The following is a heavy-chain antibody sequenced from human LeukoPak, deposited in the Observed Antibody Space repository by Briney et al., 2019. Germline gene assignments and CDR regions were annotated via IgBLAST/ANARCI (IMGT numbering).Heavy chain of an antibody. CDR3: TTYLTT. V-gene: IGHV3-15*01. CDR2: ITSTTDGGTT. D-gene: IGHD4/OR15-4a*01. CDR1: GFPFSEAW. J-gene: IGHJ4*02. Sequence: GGSLRLSCAVSGFPFSEAWLGWVRQAPGKGLEWVGRITSTTDGGTTDHAAPVRGRFTISRDDSKTTLYLQMNSLKTEDTAVYDCTTYLTTRGQGTLVTVSS.